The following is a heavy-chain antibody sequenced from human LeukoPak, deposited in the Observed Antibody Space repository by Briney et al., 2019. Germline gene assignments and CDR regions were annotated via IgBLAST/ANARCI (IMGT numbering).Heavy chain of an antibody. Sequence: GGSLRLSCAASGFTFCSYAMHWVRQAPGKGLEWVAVISYDGSNKYYADSVKGRFTISRDNAKNSLYLQMNSLRAEDTAVYYCASTFELLGIWGQGTMVTVSS. CDR1: GFTFCSYA. J-gene: IGHJ3*02. V-gene: IGHV3-30-3*01. CDR3: ASTFELLGI. CDR2: ISYDGSNK. D-gene: IGHD3-16*01.